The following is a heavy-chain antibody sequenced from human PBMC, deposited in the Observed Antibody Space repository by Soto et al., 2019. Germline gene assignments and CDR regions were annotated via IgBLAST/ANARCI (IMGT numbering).Heavy chain of an antibody. Sequence: GESLKISCQGSGYSFTSYWIAWVRQMPGKGLEWMGIIFPGDSDTRYNPSFQGQVTISADKSINTAYLQWSSLKASDTAVYYCARHFSSYWYRRYIYYFDFWSQGTLVTVSS. CDR3: ARHFSSYWYRRYIYYFDF. J-gene: IGHJ4*02. V-gene: IGHV5-51*01. D-gene: IGHD6-13*01. CDR1: GYSFTSYW. CDR2: IFPGDSDT.